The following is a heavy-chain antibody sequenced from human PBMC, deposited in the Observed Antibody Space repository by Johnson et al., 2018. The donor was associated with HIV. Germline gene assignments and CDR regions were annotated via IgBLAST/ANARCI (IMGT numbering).Heavy chain of an antibody. Sequence: VQLVESGGGLVQPGGSLRLSCAASGLTFSSYAMSWVRQAPGKGLEWVSAISGSGGTIYYADSVKGRFTISRDNAKNSLYLQMNSLRAEDTAVYYCALNWGAEGAFDIWGQGTM. D-gene: IGHD7-27*01. J-gene: IGHJ3*02. V-gene: IGHV3-23*04. CDR1: GLTFSSYA. CDR3: ALNWGAEGAFDI. CDR2: ISGSGGTI.